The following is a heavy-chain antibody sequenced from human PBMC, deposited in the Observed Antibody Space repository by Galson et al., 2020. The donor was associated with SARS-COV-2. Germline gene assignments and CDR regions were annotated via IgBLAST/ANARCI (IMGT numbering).Heavy chain of an antibody. J-gene: IGHJ4*02. D-gene: IGHD3-10*01. CDR2: IIPIFGSA. CDR3: ARGTLTMVRGVTFDY. V-gene: IGHV1-69*13. CDR1: GGTFRSYA. Sequence: SVKVSCKVSGGTFRSYAIRWVRQAPGQGLEWMGGIIPIFGSANYAQKFQGRVTITADESTTTAYMELSSLRSEDTAVYYCARGTLTMVRGVTFDYWGQGTLVTVSS.